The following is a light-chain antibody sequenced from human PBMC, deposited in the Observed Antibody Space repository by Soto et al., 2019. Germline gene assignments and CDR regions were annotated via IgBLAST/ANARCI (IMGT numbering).Light chain of an antibody. CDR2: GVS. Sequence: QSALTQPASVSGSPGQSITISCTGTSIDVGHPYNYVSWYQQYPGKAPKLLILGVSNRPSGISGRFSGSKSGNTASLTISGLQPEDEADYYCMSYIASTTTHWVLGGWTKVTVL. CDR3: MSYIASTTTHWV. V-gene: IGLV2-14*03. J-gene: IGLJ3*02. CDR1: SIDVGHPYNY.